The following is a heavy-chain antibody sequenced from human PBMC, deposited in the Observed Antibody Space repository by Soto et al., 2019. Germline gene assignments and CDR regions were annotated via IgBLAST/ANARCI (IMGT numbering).Heavy chain of an antibody. D-gene: IGHD2-21*02. Sequence: QITLKESGPTLVKPTQTLTLTCSFSGFSLSTSGVGVGWIRQPPGKALEWLALIYWDDDKRYSPSLRSRLTVTKDTSKNLVVLIMTNMDPVDTATYYCAQSRCGGDCFQSYASHYYYGMDVWGQGTTVTVSS. CDR2: IYWDDDK. J-gene: IGHJ6*02. CDR1: GFSLSTSGVG. V-gene: IGHV2-5*02. CDR3: AQSRCGGDCFQSYASHYYYGMDV.